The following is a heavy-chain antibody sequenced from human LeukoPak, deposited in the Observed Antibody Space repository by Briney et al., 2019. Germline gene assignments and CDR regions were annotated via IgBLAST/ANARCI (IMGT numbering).Heavy chain of an antibody. CDR3: AKDDSSGYLPGY. J-gene: IGHJ4*02. CDR2: ISGSGGST. CDR1: GFTFSSYA. Sequence: GGSLRLSCAASGFTFSSYAMSWVRQAPGKGLEWVSAISGSGGSTYYADSVKGRFTISRDNSKNTLYLQVNSLRAEDTAVYYCAKDDSSGYLPGYWGQGTLVTVSS. V-gene: IGHV3-23*01. D-gene: IGHD3-22*01.